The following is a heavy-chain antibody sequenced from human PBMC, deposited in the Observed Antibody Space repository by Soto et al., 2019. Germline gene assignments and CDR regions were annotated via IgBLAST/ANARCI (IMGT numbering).Heavy chain of an antibody. CDR1: GYSFTSYW. CDR3: ARRTGTTGNQPDNWFDP. V-gene: IGHV5-51*01. Sequence: GESLKISCKGSGYSFTSYWIGWVRQMPGKGLEWMGIIYPGDSDTRYSPSFQGQVTISADKSISTAYLQWSSLKASDTAMYYCARRTGTTGNQPDNWFDPWGQGTLVTVSS. J-gene: IGHJ5*02. D-gene: IGHD1-7*01. CDR2: IYPGDSDT.